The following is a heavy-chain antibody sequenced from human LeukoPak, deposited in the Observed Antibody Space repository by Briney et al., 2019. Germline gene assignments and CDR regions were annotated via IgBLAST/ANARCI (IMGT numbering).Heavy chain of an antibody. CDR3: AGDPTSSWETAFDI. CDR2: IYTSGST. V-gene: IGHV4-39*07. D-gene: IGHD1-26*01. J-gene: IGHJ3*02. CDR1: GGSISGTSYY. Sequence: SETLSLTCTVSGGSISGTSYYWGWIRQPPGKGLEWIGRIYTSGSTNYNPSLKSRVTMSVDTSKNQFSLKLSSVTAADTAVYYCAGDPTSSWETAFDIWGQGTMVTVSS.